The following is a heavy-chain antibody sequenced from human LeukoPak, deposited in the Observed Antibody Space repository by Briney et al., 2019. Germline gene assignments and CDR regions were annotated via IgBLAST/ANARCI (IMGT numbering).Heavy chain of an antibody. CDR3: ARALTYYYDSSGYYKSYDAFDI. D-gene: IGHD3-22*01. Sequence: SETLSLTCAVSGGSISSGGYSWSWIRQPPGKGLVWIGYIYHSGSTYYNPSLKSRVTISVDRSKNQFSLKLSSVTAADTAVYYCARALTYYYDSSGYYKSYDAFDIWGQGTMVTVSS. CDR2: IYHSGST. J-gene: IGHJ3*02. V-gene: IGHV4-30-2*01. CDR1: GGSISSGGYS.